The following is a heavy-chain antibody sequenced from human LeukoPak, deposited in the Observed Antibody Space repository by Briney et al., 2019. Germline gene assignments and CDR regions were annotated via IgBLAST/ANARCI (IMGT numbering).Heavy chain of an antibody. CDR2: IYYSGST. D-gene: IGHD1-26*01. Sequence: MTSETLSLTCTVSGGSISSYYWSWIRQPPGKGLEWIGYIYYSGSTNYNPSLKSRVTISVDTSKNQFSLKLSSVTAADTAVYYCARTVGELRTYWYFDLWGRGTLVTVSS. J-gene: IGHJ2*01. CDR3: ARTVGELRTYWYFDL. CDR1: GGSISSYY. V-gene: IGHV4-59*01.